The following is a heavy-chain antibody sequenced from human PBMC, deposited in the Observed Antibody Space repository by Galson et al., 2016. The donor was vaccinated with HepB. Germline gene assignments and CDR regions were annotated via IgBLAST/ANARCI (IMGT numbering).Heavy chain of an antibody. V-gene: IGHV3-49*04. Sequence: SLRLSCAASGFSFSDYAINWVRQAPGKGLEWIGYLRSGVYGGTAEYAASANGRFTISRDDSKSIAYLQMNTLKSEDTGVYYCTKLRAANWQNLHYYFGMDVWGQGTTVIVSS. CDR2: LRSGVYGGTA. CDR1: GFSFSDYA. CDR3: TKLRAANWQNLHYYFGMDV. D-gene: IGHD1-1*01. J-gene: IGHJ6*02.